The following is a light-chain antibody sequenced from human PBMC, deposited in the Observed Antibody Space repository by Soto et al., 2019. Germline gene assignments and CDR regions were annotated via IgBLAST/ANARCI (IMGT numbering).Light chain of an antibody. CDR3: QSYDSSLSGSV. J-gene: IGLJ2*01. Sequence: QPVLTQPPSVSGAPGQRVTISCTGSSSNIGAGYDVHWYQQLPGTAPKLLIYGNSNRPSGVPDRFSGSKSGTSASLAFTGLQAEDEADYYCQSYDSSLSGSVFGGGTKLTVL. CDR2: GNS. CDR1: SSNIGAGYD. V-gene: IGLV1-40*01.